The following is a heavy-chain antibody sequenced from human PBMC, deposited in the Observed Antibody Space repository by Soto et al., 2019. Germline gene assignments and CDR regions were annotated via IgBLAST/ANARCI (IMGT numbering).Heavy chain of an antibody. J-gene: IGHJ5*02. CDR3: ARTIAAASVGGFDP. CDR2: IYPSGST. CDR1: GGSISSAGYS. D-gene: IGHD6-13*01. V-gene: IGHV4-30-2*01. Sequence: QLQLQESGSGLVKPSQTLSLTCAASGGSISSAGYSWSWIRQPPGKGLEWIGYIYPSGSTYYNPSLNSRVIMSVDRSKNQFSLRLSSVTAADTAVYYCARTIAAASVGGFDPWGQGTLVTVSS.